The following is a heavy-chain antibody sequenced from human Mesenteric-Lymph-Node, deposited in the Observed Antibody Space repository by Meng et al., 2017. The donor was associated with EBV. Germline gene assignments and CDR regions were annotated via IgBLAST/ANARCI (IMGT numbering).Heavy chain of an antibody. CDR3: AKARIVGATKAMDY. Sequence: QLVEFGGGLIQPGGSRRLSCAASGFTVSSDYMSWVRQAPGKGLEWVSSMSGRGGSTYYADSVKGRFTVSRDESKKMFFLQMNDLRADDTALYYCAKARIVGATKAMDYWGPGTLVTVSS. CDR2: MSGRGGST. J-gene: IGHJ4*02. CDR1: GFTVSSDY. V-gene: IGHV3-53*01. D-gene: IGHD1-26*01.